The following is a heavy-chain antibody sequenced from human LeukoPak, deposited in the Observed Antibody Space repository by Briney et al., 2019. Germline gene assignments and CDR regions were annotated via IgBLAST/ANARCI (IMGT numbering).Heavy chain of an antibody. Sequence: SVKVSCKASGYTFGTQWMHWVRQPPGQGLEWMGGILPIFGTAQYAQKFQGRGTITADKSTSTLYMELSSQKSEDTAVYYCARETYGSGTENYYYMDVWGKGTTVTVSS. CDR3: ARETYGSGTENYYYMDV. J-gene: IGHJ6*03. CDR2: ILPIFGTA. D-gene: IGHD3-10*01. CDR1: GYTFGTQW. V-gene: IGHV1-69*06.